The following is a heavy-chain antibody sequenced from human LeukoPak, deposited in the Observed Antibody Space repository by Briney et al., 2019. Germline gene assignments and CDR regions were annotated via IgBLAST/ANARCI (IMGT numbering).Heavy chain of an antibody. Sequence: ASMKVPCKASGYTFTSYYIHWVRQAPGQGLEWMGIINPSGGSTSYAQKFQGRVTMTRDTSTSTVYMELSSLRSEDTAVYYCAREREELDYWGQGTLVTVSS. V-gene: IGHV1-46*01. J-gene: IGHJ4*02. CDR2: INPSGGST. CDR3: AREREELDY. CDR1: GYTFTSYY. D-gene: IGHD3-10*01.